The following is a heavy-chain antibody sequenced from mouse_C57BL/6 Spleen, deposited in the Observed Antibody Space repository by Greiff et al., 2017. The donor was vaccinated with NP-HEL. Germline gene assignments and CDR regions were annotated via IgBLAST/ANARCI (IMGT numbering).Heavy chain of an antibody. V-gene: IGHV1-80*01. CDR2: IYPGDGDT. CDR1: GYAFSSYW. Sequence: VQLQQSGAELVKPGASVKISCKASGYAFSSYWMNWVKQRPGKGLEWIGQIYPGDGDTNYNGKFKGKATLTADKSSSTAYMQLSSLTSEDSAVYFGARRGLLYAMDYWGQGTSVTVSS. CDR3: ARRGLLYAMDY. D-gene: IGHD2-10*01. J-gene: IGHJ4*01.